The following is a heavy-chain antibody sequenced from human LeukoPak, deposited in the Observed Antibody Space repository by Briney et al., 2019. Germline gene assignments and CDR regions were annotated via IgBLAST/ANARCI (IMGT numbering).Heavy chain of an antibody. J-gene: IGHJ3*02. D-gene: IGHD3-22*01. Sequence: PSETLSLTCAVSGGSISSYYWSWIRQPPGKGLEWIGYIYYSGSTNYNPSLKSRVTISVDTSKNQFSLKLSSVTAADTAVYYCARDSSGYHWDAFDIWGQGTMVTVSS. CDR1: GGSISSYY. CDR2: IYYSGST. CDR3: ARDSSGYHWDAFDI. V-gene: IGHV4-59*01.